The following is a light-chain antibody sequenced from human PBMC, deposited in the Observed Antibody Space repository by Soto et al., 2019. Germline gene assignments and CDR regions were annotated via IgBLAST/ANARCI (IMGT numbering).Light chain of an antibody. Sequence: DIQMTQSPSTLSGSVGDRVTITCRASQTISSWLAWYQQRPGKAPKLLIYDASSLESGVPSMLSGSGYGTEFTLTITSLQPDDYATYYCQQYNIFWTFGQGTKVDIK. V-gene: IGKV1-5*01. CDR1: QTISSW. J-gene: IGKJ1*01. CDR2: DAS. CDR3: QQYNIFWT.